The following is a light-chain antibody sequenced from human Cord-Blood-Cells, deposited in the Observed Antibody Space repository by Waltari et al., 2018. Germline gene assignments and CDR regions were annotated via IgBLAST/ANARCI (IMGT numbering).Light chain of an antibody. J-gene: IGLJ1*01. V-gene: IGLV2-14*01. CDR1: SSAVGGYNS. Sequence: QSALTQPASVSGSPGQSITLSCTGTSSAVGGYNSVSWYQQHPGKAPKLMIYEVSNRPSGVSNRFSGSKSGNTASLTISGLQAEDEADYYCSSYTSSSTYVFGTGTKVTVL. CDR2: EVS. CDR3: SSYTSSSTYV.